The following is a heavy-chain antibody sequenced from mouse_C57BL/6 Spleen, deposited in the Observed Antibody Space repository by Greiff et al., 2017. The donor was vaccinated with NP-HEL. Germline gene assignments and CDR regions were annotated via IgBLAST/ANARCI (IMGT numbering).Heavy chain of an antibody. J-gene: IGHJ4*01. CDR1: GYTFTDYY. D-gene: IGHD1-1*01. CDR3: ARSDYGSYYYAMDY. CDR2: INPYNGGT. Sequence: DVQLQESGPVLVKPGASVKMSCKASGYTFTDYYMNWVKQSHGKSLEWIGVINPYNGGTSYNQKFKGKATLTVDTSSSTAYMALNSLTSEDSAVYYFARSDYGSYYYAMDYWGQGTSVTVSS. V-gene: IGHV1-19*01.